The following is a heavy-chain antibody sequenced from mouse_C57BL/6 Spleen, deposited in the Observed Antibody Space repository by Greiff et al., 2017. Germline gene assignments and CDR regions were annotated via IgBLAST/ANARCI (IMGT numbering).Heavy chain of an antibody. D-gene: IGHD4-1*01. V-gene: IGHV1-80*01. CDR2: IYPGDGDT. CDR3: ARSRDWDAMDY. J-gene: IGHJ4*01. CDR1: GYAFSSYW. Sequence: QVQLQHSGAELVKPGASVKISCKASGYAFSSYWMNWVKQRPGKGLEWIGQIYPGDGDTNYNGKFKGKATLTADKSSSTAYMQLSSLTSEDSAVYFCARSRDWDAMDYWGQGTSVTVAS.